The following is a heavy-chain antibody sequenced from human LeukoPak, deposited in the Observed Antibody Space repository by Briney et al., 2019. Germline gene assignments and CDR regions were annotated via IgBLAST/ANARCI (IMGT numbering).Heavy chain of an antibody. Sequence: PGGSLRLSCAASGFTFSSYAMSWVRQAPGKGLEWVSAISGSGGSTYYADSVKGRFTISRDNSKNTLYLQMNSLRAEDTAVYYWPKAAFSGAYYASYYGMDVWGKGTTVAVPS. J-gene: IGHJ6*04. CDR2: ISGSGGST. CDR3: PKAAFSGAYYASYYGMDV. V-gene: IGHV3-23*01. CDR1: GFTFSSYA. D-gene: IGHD1-26*01.